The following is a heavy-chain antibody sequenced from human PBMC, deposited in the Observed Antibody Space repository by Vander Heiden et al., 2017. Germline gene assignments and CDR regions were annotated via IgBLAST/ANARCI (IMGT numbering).Heavy chain of an antibody. Sequence: QVQLVQSGAEVKKPGASVKVSCKASGYTFTSYGISWVRQAPGQALEWMGWISAYNGNTNYAQKLQGRVTMTTDTSTSTAYMELRSLRSDDTAVYYCARVRYYDSSGPWGYFDLWGRGTLVTVSS. CDR1: GYTFTSYG. J-gene: IGHJ2*01. V-gene: IGHV1-18*01. CDR3: ARVRYYDSSGPWGYFDL. CDR2: ISAYNGNT. D-gene: IGHD3-22*01.